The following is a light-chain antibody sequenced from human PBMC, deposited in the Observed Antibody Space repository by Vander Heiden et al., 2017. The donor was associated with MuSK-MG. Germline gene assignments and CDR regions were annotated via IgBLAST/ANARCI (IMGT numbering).Light chain of an antibody. V-gene: IGKV3-15*01. CDR3: QQYYNCPRT. Sequence: EIVMTQSPAPLSVSPGERATLSCRASQSVSSNLAWYQQKPGQAPRLLIYGASTRATGIPARFSGSGSGTEFTLTISSLQSEDFAVYYCQQYYNCPRTFGQGTKVEIK. J-gene: IGKJ1*01. CDR1: QSVSSN. CDR2: GAS.